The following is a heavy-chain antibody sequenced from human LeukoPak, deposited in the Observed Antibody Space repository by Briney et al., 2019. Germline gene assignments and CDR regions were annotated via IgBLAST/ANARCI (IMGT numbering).Heavy chain of an antibody. J-gene: IGHJ4*02. Sequence: GGSLRLSCVASGFTFTNLAMGWVRQAPGKGLEWVSVISDGGDTTYYADSVKGRFTISRDKSRNTLYMQMNSLRVEDTAVYYCAKDARRSSGWYFFDHWGQGTLVTVSS. D-gene: IGHD6-19*01. CDR1: GFTFTNLA. V-gene: IGHV3-23*01. CDR3: AKDARRSSGWYFFDH. CDR2: ISDGGDTT.